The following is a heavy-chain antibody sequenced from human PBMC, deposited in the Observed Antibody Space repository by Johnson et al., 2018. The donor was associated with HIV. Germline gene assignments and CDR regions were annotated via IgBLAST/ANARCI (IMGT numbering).Heavy chain of an antibody. J-gene: IGHJ3*02. D-gene: IGHD6-13*01. CDR1: GFTISSNY. CDR2: IYSGGST. V-gene: IGHV3-53*01. Sequence: VQLVESGGGLIQPGGSLRLSCAASGFTISSNYMSWVRQAPGKGLEWVSVIYSGGSTYYASSVKGRFTISRDNSKNPLYLQRNSRRVEATAGYYCARDSGSSWTDAFDIWGQGTLVTVSS. CDR3: ARDSGSSWTDAFDI.